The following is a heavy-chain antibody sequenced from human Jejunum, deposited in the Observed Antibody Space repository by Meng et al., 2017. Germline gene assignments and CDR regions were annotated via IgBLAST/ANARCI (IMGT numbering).Heavy chain of an antibody. CDR2: IHHSGST. CDR1: GDSFTDYY. J-gene: IGHJ4*02. D-gene: IGHD1-26*01. CDR3: ARRIRGGSYLG. V-gene: IGHV4-34*01. Sequence: QLQLLQWGAGLLKPSETLSLTCTDDGDSFTDYYWNWIRQPPGKGLEWIGVIHHSGSTNYNPSLESRVTISRDTSKKQFSLRLSSVTAADTAVYYCARRIRGGSYLGWGQGTLVTVSS.